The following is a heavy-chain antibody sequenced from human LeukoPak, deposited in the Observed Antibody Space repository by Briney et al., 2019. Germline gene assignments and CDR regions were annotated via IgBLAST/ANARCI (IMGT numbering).Heavy chain of an antibody. CDR1: GFTFRDYW. Sequence: GGSLRLSCTASGFTFRDYWMHWIRQTPREGLVWVSRINGDETSRAYADSVEGRFTISRDNAKNTLYLQIDSLRAEDSAIYYCARDRAEHNWTYHTLFDYWGQGTPVTVTS. J-gene: IGHJ4*02. CDR3: ARDRAEHNWTYHTLFDY. CDR2: INGDETSR. V-gene: IGHV3-74*01. D-gene: IGHD1-7*01.